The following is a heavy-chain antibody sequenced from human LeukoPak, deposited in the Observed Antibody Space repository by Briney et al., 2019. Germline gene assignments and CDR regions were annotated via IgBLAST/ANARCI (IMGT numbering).Heavy chain of an antibody. CDR2: VSAYSGNT. D-gene: IGHD3-22*01. J-gene: IGHJ5*02. V-gene: IGHV1-18*01. Sequence: ASIEVFCKASCYNFFNHFYWRGRQAPGQGVEGIGWVSAYSGNTKYAQNLQGRVTMTTDTSTSTAYMELRSLRSDDTAVYYCARDSYDSSDEGSNYNWFDPWGQGTLVTVSS. CDR1: CYNFFNHF. CDR3: ARDSYDSSDEGSNYNWFDP.